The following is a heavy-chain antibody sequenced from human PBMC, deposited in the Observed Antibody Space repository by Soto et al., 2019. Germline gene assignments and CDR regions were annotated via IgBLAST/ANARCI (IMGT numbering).Heavy chain of an antibody. CDR3: ARGNYSDYRSSFDF. CDR2: IFHSGRT. J-gene: IGHJ4*02. D-gene: IGHD4-17*01. Sequence: SETLSLTCIVSDGSISNGDYYWTWVRQPPGKGLEWIGYIFHSGRTHYNPSLTSRVTISVDTSKNIFSLKVNSVTAADTAVYYCARGNYSDYRSSFDFWGQGALVTVSS. CDR1: DGSISNGDYY. V-gene: IGHV4-30-4*01.